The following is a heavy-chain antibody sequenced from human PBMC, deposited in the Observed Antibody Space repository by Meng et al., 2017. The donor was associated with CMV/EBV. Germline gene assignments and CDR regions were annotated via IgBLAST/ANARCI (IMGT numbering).Heavy chain of an antibody. D-gene: IGHD3-22*01. V-gene: IGHV1-69*10. CDR2: IIPILGIA. Sequence: SVKVSCKASGGTFSSYAISWVRQAPGQGLEWMGGIIPILGIANYAQKFQGRVTITADESTSTAYMELSSLRSEDTAVYYCARGYWDSSGYYQHFDYWGQGTLVTVSS. CDR1: GGTFSSYA. CDR3: ARGYWDSSGYYQHFDY. J-gene: IGHJ4*02.